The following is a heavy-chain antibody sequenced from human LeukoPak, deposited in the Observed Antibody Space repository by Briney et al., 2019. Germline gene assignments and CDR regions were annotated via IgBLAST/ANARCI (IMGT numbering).Heavy chain of an antibody. CDR1: GYSFINNG. V-gene: IGHV1-18*01. CDR3: ARDYVAMSTIRDFGY. J-gene: IGHJ4*02. Sequence: ASVKVSCKASGYSFINNGFNWVRQAPGQGLEWMGWISPYNGKTNFAQKLQGRVTMTTDTSTTTVYMELRSLRSDDTAVYYCARDYVAMSTIRDFGYWGQGTLVTVSS. CDR2: ISPYNGKT. D-gene: IGHD5-24*01.